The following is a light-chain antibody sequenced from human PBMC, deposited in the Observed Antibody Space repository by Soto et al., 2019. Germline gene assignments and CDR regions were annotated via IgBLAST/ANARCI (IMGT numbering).Light chain of an antibody. CDR3: QQYGSSPYT. CDR2: GAS. J-gene: IGKJ2*01. V-gene: IGKV3-20*01. Sequence: EIVLTQSPATLSLSPGERATLSCRASQSGSSNYLAWYQQKPGQAPRLLMYGASSTATGIPARFSGSGSGTDFTLTISRVEPEDFGVYYCQQYGSSPYTFGQGTKLEIK. CDR1: QSGSSNY.